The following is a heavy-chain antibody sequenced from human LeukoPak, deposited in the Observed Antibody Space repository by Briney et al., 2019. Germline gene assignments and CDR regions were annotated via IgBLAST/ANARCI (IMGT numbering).Heavy chain of an antibody. Sequence: SETLSLTCTVSGGSISSSSYYWGWIRQPPGKGLEWIGSIYYSGSTYYNPSLKSRVTISVDTSKNQFSLKLSSVTAADTAVYYCARAPTVTFFDYWGQGTLVTVSS. CDR1: GGSISSSSYY. V-gene: IGHV4-39*01. D-gene: IGHD4-17*01. CDR3: ARAPTVTFFDY. J-gene: IGHJ4*02. CDR2: IYYSGST.